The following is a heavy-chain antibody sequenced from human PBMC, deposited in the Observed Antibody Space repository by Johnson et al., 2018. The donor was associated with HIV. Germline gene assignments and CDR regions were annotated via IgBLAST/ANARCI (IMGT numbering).Heavy chain of an antibody. CDR3: TRSKLQFLAPDAFDL. J-gene: IGHJ3*01. D-gene: IGHD5-24*01. CDR2: LYSSGNT. Sequence: EQLVESGGGLVQPGGSLGLACVGSGFNVSNNYMSWVRQPPGQGLEWVSTLYSSGNTYYADSVKGRFTISRDSSRNTLYLQIDTLKVEDTALYYCTRSKLQFLAPDAFDLWGQGTMFTVSS. CDR1: GFNVSNNY. V-gene: IGHV3-53*01.